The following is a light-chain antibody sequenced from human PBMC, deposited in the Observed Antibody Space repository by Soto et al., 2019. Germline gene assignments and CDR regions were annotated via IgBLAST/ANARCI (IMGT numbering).Light chain of an antibody. Sequence: QSALTQPASESGSPGQSITISCTGTTHSDIGDLVSWYEHHPGSAPKLIIYAVTNRPSGISNRFSGSKSGNTASLTISGLQAEDEADFYCCSYAGSGTFYVFGSGTKLTVL. V-gene: IGLV2-14*03. CDR2: AVT. CDR3: CSYAGSGTFYV. J-gene: IGLJ1*01. CDR1: THSDIGDL.